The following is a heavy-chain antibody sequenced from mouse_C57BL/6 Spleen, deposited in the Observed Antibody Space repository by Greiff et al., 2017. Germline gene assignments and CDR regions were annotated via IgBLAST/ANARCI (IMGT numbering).Heavy chain of an antibody. D-gene: IGHD2-1*01. V-gene: IGHV5-9-1*02. CDR3: TREDYGNSMDD. CDR1: GFTFSSYA. Sequence: EVHLVESGEGLVKPGGSLKLSCAASGFTFSSYAMSWARQTPEKRLEWVAYISSGGDYIYYADTVKGRFTISRDNARNTLYLQMSSLKSEDTSMYYCTREDYGNSMDDWGQGTSVTVSS. CDR2: ISSGGDYI. J-gene: IGHJ4*01.